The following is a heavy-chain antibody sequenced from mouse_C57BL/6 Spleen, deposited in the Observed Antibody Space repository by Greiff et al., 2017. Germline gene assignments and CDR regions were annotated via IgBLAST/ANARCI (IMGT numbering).Heavy chain of an antibody. CDR2: INPNNGGT. J-gene: IGHJ3*01. CDR3: ALIYDGYPAWFAY. V-gene: IGHV1-26*01. CDR1: GYTFTDYY. D-gene: IGHD2-3*01. Sequence: VQLQQSGPELVKPGASVKISCKASGYTFTDYYMTWVKQSHGKSLEWIGDINPNNGGTSYNQKFKCKATLTVDKSSSTAYMALRSLTSEDSAVYYCALIYDGYPAWFAYWGQGTLVTVSA.